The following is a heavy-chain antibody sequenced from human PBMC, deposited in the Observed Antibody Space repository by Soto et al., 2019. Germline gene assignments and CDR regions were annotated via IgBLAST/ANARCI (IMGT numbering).Heavy chain of an antibody. J-gene: IGHJ5*02. CDR1: GGTFSSYA. CDR3: ERNPRYSSSWYSSWLDP. V-gene: IGHV1-69*06. CDR2: IIPIFGTA. Sequence: QVQLVQSGAEVKKPGSSVKVSCKASGGTFSSYAISWVRQAPGQGLECMGGIIPIFGTANYAQKCQGRVTITAAKNTSTASMEMSSLASEDTAVYYCERNPRYSSSWYSSWLDPCGQGTLVTVS. D-gene: IGHD6-13*01.